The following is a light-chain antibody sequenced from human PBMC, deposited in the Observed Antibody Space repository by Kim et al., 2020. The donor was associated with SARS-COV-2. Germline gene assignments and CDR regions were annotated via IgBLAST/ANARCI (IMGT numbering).Light chain of an antibody. CDR1: QSVGTQ. CDR2: DAS. J-gene: IGKJ5*01. Sequence: APEESASLSRRASQSVGTQLAWYQQRPGQVPRLLRHDASNRATGIPARFSGSGYGTDFTLSISSLEPEDVAVYYCQQRSNWPITFGQRTRLEIK. CDR3: QQRSNWPIT. V-gene: IGKV3-11*01.